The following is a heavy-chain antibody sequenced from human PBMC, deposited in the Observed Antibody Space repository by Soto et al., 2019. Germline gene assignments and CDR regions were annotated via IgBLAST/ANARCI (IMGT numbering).Heavy chain of an antibody. V-gene: IGHV3-33*01. Sequence: GGSMRLSCAASGFNFRSYGMHWVRQDPGKGLEWVAVIWYDGSNKYYADSVKGRFTISRDNSKNTLYLQMNSLRAEDTAVYYCARDPYTSSTSFDYWGLGTLVTVSS. D-gene: IGHD1-20*01. CDR3: ARDPYTSSTSFDY. CDR1: GFNFRSYG. J-gene: IGHJ4*02. CDR2: IWYDGSNK.